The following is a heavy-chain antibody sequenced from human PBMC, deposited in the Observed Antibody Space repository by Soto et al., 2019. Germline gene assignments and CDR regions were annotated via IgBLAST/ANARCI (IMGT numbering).Heavy chain of an antibody. CDR2: ISYDGSNK. CDR1: GFTFSSYG. V-gene: IGHV3-30*18. J-gene: IGHJ4*02. D-gene: IGHD6-13*01. CDR3: AKDRWYQYYFDY. Sequence: PGGSLRLSCAASGFTFSSYGMHWVRQAPGKGLEWVAVISYDGSNKYYADSVKGRFTISRDNSKNTLYLQMNSLRAEDTAVYYCAKDRWYQYYFDYWGQGTLVTASS.